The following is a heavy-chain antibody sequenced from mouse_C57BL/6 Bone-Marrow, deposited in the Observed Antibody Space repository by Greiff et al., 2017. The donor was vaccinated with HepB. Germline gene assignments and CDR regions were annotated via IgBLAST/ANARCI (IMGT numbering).Heavy chain of an antibody. CDR3: ARRLSMDY. CDR1: GFTFSSYT. CDR2: ISGGGGNT. Sequence: EVKLVESGGGLVKPGGSLKLSCAASGFTFSSYTMSWVRQTPEKRLEWVATISGGGGNTYYPDSVKGRFTISRDNAKSTLYLQMSSLRSEDTALYYCARRLSMDYWGQGTSVTVSS. J-gene: IGHJ4*01. V-gene: IGHV5-9*01.